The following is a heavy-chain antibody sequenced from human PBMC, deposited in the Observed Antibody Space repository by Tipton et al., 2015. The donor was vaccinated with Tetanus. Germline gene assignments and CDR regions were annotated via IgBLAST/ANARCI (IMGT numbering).Heavy chain of an antibody. J-gene: IGHJ4*02. CDR3: ASGSSLDY. CDR1: GFTFNTYW. Sequence: SLRLSCEASGFTFNTYWMNWVRQAPGKGLEWVANIKQDGSEKYYVDSVKGRFTISRDNAKNSLYLQMNSLRAEDTAVYFCASGSSLDYWGQGTLVTVSS. CDR2: IKQDGSEK. V-gene: IGHV3-7*01. D-gene: IGHD6-6*01.